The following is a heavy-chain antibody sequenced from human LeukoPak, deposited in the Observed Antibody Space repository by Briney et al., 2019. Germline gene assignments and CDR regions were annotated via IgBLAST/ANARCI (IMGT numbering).Heavy chain of an antibody. Sequence: GSLRLSCAASGFTFSTYWMSWVRQAPGKGLEWVANIKEDGSKKYYGDSVKGRFTISRDNAKNSLYLQMNSLRAEDTAVYYWAGGRSGGYDSSGYYGGDFFDYWGQGTPVTVSS. CDR2: IKEDGSKK. J-gene: IGHJ4*02. CDR1: GFTFSTYW. D-gene: IGHD3-22*01. V-gene: IGHV3-7*01. CDR3: AGGRSGGYDSSGYYGGDFFDY.